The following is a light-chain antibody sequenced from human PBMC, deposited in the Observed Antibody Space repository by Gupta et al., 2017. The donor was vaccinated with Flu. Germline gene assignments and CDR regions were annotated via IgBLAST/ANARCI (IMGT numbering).Light chain of an antibody. CDR2: EVS. J-gene: IGLJ3*02. CDR3: SPYTSSSTRV. V-gene: IGLV2-14*01. CDR1: SSDVGAYNY. Sequence: QSALTQPASVSGSPGPSITISCTGTSSDVGAYNYVSWYQQHPGKAPKLMLYEVSNRTSGVSSRFSGSKAGNTASLTISGLQAEDEADYYCSPYTSSSTRVFGGGTKLTVL.